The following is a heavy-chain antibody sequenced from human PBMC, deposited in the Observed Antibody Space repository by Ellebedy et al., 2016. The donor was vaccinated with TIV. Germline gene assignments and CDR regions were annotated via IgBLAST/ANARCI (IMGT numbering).Heavy chain of an antibody. CDR1: GGSFSGYY. Sequence: MPSETLSLTCAVYGGSFSGYYWSWIRQPPGKGLEWIGEINHSGSTNYNPSLKSRVTISVDTSKNQFSLKLSSVTAADTAVYYCARGLPSMIVVVITYARFDYWGQGTLVTVSS. CDR3: ARGLPSMIVVVITYARFDY. V-gene: IGHV4-34*01. D-gene: IGHD3-22*01. J-gene: IGHJ4*02. CDR2: INHSGST.